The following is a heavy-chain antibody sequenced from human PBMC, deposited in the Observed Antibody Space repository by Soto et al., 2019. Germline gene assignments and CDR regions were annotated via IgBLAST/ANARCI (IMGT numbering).Heavy chain of an antibody. CDR1: GGTFSSYA. V-gene: IGHV1-69*13. D-gene: IGHD2-2*01. CDR2: XIPXXXXX. Sequence: SVKVSCKASGGTFSSYAISWVRQAPGQGLEWXGGXIPXXXXXNXXXKFQGRVTITADESTSTAYMELSSLRSEDTAVYYCARVLSTGPMGYWGQGTLVTVSS. CDR3: ARVLSTGPMGY. J-gene: IGHJ4*02.